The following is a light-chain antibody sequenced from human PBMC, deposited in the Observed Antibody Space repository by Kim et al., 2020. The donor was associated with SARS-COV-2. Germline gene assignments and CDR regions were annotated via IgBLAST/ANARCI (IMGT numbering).Light chain of an antibody. CDR2: AAS. V-gene: IGKV1-39*01. Sequence: DIQMTQSPSSLSASVGDRVTITCRASQSVTNHLNWYQQKPGKAPKLLIYAASTLQTGVPSGFSGSGSGTDFTLIISSLQPEDFATYFCQQTYSGPYTFGQGTKLEI. CDR3: QQTYSGPYT. CDR1: QSVTNH. J-gene: IGKJ2*01.